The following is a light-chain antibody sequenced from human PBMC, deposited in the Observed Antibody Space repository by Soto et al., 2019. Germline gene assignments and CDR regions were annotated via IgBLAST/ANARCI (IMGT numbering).Light chain of an antibody. CDR2: AAS. Sequence: NVLTQHPGTLSLSQGEGATLSCRASQSLSSNLAWYQQTPGQAPRLLIYAASNRATGIPARFSGSGSGTDFTLTISSLEPEDFAVYYCQQRSNWLTWTFGQGSKVDIK. V-gene: IGKV3-11*01. CDR1: QSLSSN. J-gene: IGKJ1*01. CDR3: QQRSNWLTWT.